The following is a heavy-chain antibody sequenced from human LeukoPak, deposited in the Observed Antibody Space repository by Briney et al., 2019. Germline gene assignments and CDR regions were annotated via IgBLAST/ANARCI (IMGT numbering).Heavy chain of an antibody. J-gene: IGHJ5*02. CDR1: GFTFSSYS. V-gene: IGHV3-21*01. D-gene: IGHD3-10*01. CDR3: ARDLRDYYGSGPINWFDP. CDR2: ISSSSSYI. Sequence: GGSLRLSCAASGFTFSSYSMNWVRQAPGKGLEWVSSISSSSSYIYYADSVKGRFTISRDNAKNSLYLQMNSLRAEDTAVYYCARDLRDYYGSGPINWFDPWGQGTLVTASS.